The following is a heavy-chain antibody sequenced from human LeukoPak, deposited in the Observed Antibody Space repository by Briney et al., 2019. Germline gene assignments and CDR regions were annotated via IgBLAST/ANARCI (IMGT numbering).Heavy chain of an antibody. D-gene: IGHD3-10*02. CDR3: AELGITMIGGV. J-gene: IGHJ6*04. CDR2: ISGSGSDI. V-gene: IGHV3-11*04. Sequence: GGSLRLSCVVSGISFSDSYRTWIRQTPGKGLEWLAYISGSGSDICYADSVKGRFTISRDNAKNSLYLQMNSLRAEDTAVYYCAELGITMIGGVWGKGTTVTISS. CDR1: GISFSDSY.